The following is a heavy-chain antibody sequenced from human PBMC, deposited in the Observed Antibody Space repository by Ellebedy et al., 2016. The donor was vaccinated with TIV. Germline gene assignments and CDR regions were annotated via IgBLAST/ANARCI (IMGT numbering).Heavy chain of an antibody. CDR3: ARGGVEMATGRNMRAFDI. D-gene: IGHD5-24*01. Sequence: GGSLRLXXAASGFTVSSNYMSWVRQAPGKGLEWVSVIYSGGSTYYADSVKGRFTISRHNSKNTLYLQMNSLRAEDTAVYYCARGGVEMATGRNMRAFDIWGQGTMVTVSS. CDR1: GFTVSSNY. CDR2: IYSGGST. V-gene: IGHV3-53*04. J-gene: IGHJ3*02.